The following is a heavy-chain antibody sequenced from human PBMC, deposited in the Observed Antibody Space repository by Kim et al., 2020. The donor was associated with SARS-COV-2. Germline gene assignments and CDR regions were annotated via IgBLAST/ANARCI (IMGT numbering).Heavy chain of an antibody. CDR2: INHSGST. V-gene: IGHV4-34*01. CDR3: ARGGNDYVWGSYRYPTPYYFDY. CDR1: GGSFSGYY. J-gene: IGHJ4*02. Sequence: SETLSLTCAVYGGSFSGYYWSWIRQPPGKGLEWIGEINHSGSTNYNPSLKSRVTISVDTSKNQFSLKLSSVTAADTAVYYCARGGNDYVWGSYRYPTPYYFDYWGQGTLVTVSS. D-gene: IGHD3-16*02.